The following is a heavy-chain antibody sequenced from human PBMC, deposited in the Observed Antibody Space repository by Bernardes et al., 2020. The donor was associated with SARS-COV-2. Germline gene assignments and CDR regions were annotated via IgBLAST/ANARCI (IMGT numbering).Heavy chain of an antibody. CDR1: GDTLYTSAYY. V-gene: IGHV4-39*02. D-gene: IGHD3-10*02. Sequence: SETLSLTCRASGDTLYTSAYYWAWIRIPPGGGLEWIGFIYYGGSTYYNPSLGRRVTMSIDPSNNHFSLRLPSVTATDTAVYYCARLFPGRTFLFNAFDIWGPGTMVTVSP. CDR2: IYYGGST. J-gene: IGHJ3*02. CDR3: ARLFPGRTFLFNAFDI.